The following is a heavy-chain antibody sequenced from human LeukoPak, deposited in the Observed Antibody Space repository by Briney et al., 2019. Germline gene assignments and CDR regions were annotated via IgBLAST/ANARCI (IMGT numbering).Heavy chain of an antibody. CDR1: FYTFTSYG. CDR3: ARTPDTDIVVVVAATSYYYMDV. V-gene: IGHV1-18*01. D-gene: IGHD2-15*01. CDR2: ISAYNGNT. J-gene: IGHJ6*03. Sequence: GASVKVSCKASFYTFTSYGISWVRPTPGQALEWMGWISAYNGNTHYAQKLQGRVTMTTGTSTSTAYMELRSLRSDDTAVYYCARTPDTDIVVVVAATSYYYMDVWGKGTTVTVSS.